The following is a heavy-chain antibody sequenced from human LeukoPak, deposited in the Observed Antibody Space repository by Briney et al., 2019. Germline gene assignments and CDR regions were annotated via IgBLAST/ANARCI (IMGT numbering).Heavy chain of an antibody. CDR1: GYTFTSYD. Sequence: ASVKVSCKASGYTFTSYDINWVRQATGQGLEWMGWMNPSSGNTGYAQKFQGRVTMTRNTSISTAYMELSSLRSEDTAVYYCARGGRLRWFGKNWFDPWGQGTLVTVSS. J-gene: IGHJ5*02. D-gene: IGHD3-10*01. V-gene: IGHV1-8*01. CDR3: ARGGRLRWFGKNWFDP. CDR2: MNPSSGNT.